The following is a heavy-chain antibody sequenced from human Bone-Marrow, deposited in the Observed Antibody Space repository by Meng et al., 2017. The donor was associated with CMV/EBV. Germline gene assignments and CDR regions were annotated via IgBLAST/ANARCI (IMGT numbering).Heavy chain of an antibody. CDR3: ATSGRGGQYYFDS. Sequence: GESLKISCAASGFTFSSYEMNWVRQAPGKGLEWVSYISSRAATIYYTDSVKGRFTISRDNAKNSLYLQMNNLRAEDTAVFYCATSGRGGQYYFDSWGQGTLVTVSS. V-gene: IGHV3-48*03. CDR2: ISSRAATI. J-gene: IGHJ4*02. D-gene: IGHD3-10*01. CDR1: GFTFSSYE.